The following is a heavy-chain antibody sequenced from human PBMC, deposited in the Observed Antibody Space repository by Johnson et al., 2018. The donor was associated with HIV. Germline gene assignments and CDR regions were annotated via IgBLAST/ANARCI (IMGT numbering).Heavy chain of an antibody. J-gene: IGHJ3*02. CDR2: ISYDGSNK. CDR1: GFTFSSYA. Sequence: QVQLVESGGGVVQPGRSLRLSCAASGFTFSSYAMHWVRQAPGKGLEWVAVISYDGSNKYYADSVKGRFTISRDNSKNTLYLQMNSLRAEDTAVYYCAREVERGLGFDMWGHGTVLHVSS. CDR3: AREVERGLGFDM. D-gene: IGHD5-24*01. V-gene: IGHV3-30*14.